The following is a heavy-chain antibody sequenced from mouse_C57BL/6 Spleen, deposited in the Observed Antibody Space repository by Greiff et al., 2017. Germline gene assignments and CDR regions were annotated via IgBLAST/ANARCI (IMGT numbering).Heavy chain of an antibody. CDR3: ARFYYDYVGWYFDV. Sequence: VQGVESGPGLVAPSQSLSITCTVSGFSLTSYAISWVRQPPGKGLEWLGVIWTGGGTNYNSALKSRLSISKDNSKSQVFLKMNSLQTDDTARYYCARFYYDYVGWYFDVWGTGTTVTVSS. V-gene: IGHV2-9-1*01. D-gene: IGHD2-4*01. J-gene: IGHJ1*03. CDR1: GFSLTSYA. CDR2: IWTGGGT.